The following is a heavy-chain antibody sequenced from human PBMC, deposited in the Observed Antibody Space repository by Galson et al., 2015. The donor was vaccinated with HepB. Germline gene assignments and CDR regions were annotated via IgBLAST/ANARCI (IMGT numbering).Heavy chain of an antibody. CDR3: VRGVWGLAVGNTLWSYLDP. V-gene: IGHV3-33*05. J-gene: IGHJ5*02. D-gene: IGHD6-19*01. Sequence: SLRLSCAVSRFTFSSYVMHWVRQAPGKGLEWVARISYDGVVKKYAESVEGRFTVSRDNSKNTLYLQMNGLRAEDTAVYYCVRGVWGLAVGNTLWSYLDPWGQGTLVIVSS. CDR1: RFTFSSYV. CDR2: ISYDGVVK.